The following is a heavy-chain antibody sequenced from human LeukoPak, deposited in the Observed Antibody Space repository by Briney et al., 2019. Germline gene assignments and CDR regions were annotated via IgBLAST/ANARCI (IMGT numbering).Heavy chain of an antibody. Sequence: ASVKVSCKAPGYXFTNFGISWVRQAPGQGLEWMGWISAYNDNTNYAQKFQGRVTMTTDTSTSTAYMELRSLRSDDTAVYYCARDGTTTDDYWGQGTLVTVSS. J-gene: IGHJ4*02. CDR3: ARDGTTTDDY. D-gene: IGHD1-26*01. CDR2: ISAYNDNT. V-gene: IGHV1-18*01. CDR1: GYXFTNFG.